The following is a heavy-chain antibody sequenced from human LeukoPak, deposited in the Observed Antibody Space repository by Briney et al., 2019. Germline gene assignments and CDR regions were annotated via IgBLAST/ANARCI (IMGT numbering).Heavy chain of an antibody. CDR2: IYYSGST. J-gene: IGHJ4*02. V-gene: IGHV4-39*07. CDR3: ARGVGITFFDY. D-gene: IGHD3-16*01. CDR1: GGSISSSSYY. Sequence: SETLSLTCTVSGGSISSSSYYWGWIRQPPGKGLEWIGSIYYSGSTYYNPSLKSRVTISVDTSKNQFSLKLSSVTAADTAVYYCARGVGITFFDYWGQGTLVTVSP.